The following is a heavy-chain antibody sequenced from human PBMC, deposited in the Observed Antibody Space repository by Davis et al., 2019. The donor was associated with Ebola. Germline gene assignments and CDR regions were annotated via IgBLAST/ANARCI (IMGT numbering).Heavy chain of an antibody. D-gene: IGHD1-26*01. CDR1: GFTFSTYR. J-gene: IGHJ6*04. CDR3: ARGSLHSGAYGGGGDFYYGLDV. CDR2: IKSDGTTT. Sequence: HTGGSLRLSCAASGFTFSTYRMHWVRQVPGAGLVWVSLIKSDGTTTDYADSVKGRFTISRDNAKNTLYLQMNSLRADDTVVYYWARGSLHSGAYGGGGDFYYGLDVWGKGTTVTVSS. V-gene: IGHV3-74*01.